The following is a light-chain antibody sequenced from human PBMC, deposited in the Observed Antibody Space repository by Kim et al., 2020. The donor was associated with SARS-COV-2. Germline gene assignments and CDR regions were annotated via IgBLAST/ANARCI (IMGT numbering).Light chain of an antibody. J-gene: IGKJ1*01. CDR3: QQYYSTPWT. V-gene: IGKV3-15*01. Sequence: EIVMTQSPATLSVSPGERATLSCRASQSVSNNLAWYQQKPGQAPRLLIYAASTRATGIPARFSGSGSGTDFTLTISSLQAEDVAVYYCQQYYSTPWTFGQGTKVDIK. CDR1: QSVSNN. CDR2: AAS.